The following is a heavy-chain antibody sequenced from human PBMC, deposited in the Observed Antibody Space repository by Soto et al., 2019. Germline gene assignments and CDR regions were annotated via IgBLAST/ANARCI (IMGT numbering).Heavy chain of an antibody. Sequence: QVQLVQSGAEVKKPGASVKVSCKASGYSFSTYSFSWVRQAPGQGLEWMGWIGAFNGNTNYAQKFQGRVTMTTDTSTTTVYMELGSLTSDDTALYYCARAVGAALDYWGQGTLVTVSS. V-gene: IGHV1-18*04. D-gene: IGHD6-25*01. CDR3: ARAVGAALDY. J-gene: IGHJ4*02. CDR2: IGAFNGNT. CDR1: GYSFSTYS.